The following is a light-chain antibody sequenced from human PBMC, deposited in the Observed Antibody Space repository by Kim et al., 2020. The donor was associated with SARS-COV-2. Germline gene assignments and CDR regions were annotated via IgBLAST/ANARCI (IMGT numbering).Light chain of an antibody. CDR3: QQYGSSPPWT. CDR1: QTISSNY. V-gene: IGKV3-20*01. Sequence: PGERATPSCRASQTISSNYLSWYQQKPGQAPRLLIYGASNRATGIPDRVSGSGSGTDFTLTISRLEPEDLAVYFCQQYGSSPPWTFGQGTKVDIK. J-gene: IGKJ1*01. CDR2: GAS.